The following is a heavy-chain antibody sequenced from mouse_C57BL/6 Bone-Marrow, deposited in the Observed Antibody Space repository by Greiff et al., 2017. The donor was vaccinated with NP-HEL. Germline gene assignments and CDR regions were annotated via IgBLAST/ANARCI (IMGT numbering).Heavy chain of an antibody. CDR3: ARERSRRRYAMDY. V-gene: IGHV1-55*01. CDR2: IYPGSGST. D-gene: IGHD2-12*01. J-gene: IGHJ4*01. CDR1: GYTFTSYW. Sequence: VQLQQSGAELVKPGASVKMSCKASGYTFTSYWITWVKQRPGQGLEWIGDIYPGSGSTNYNEKFKSKATLTVDTSSSTAYMQLSSLTSEDSAVYDCARERSRRRYAMDYWGQGTSVTVSS.